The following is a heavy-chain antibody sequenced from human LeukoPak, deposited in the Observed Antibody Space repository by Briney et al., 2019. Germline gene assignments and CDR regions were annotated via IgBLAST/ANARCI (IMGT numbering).Heavy chain of an antibody. J-gene: IGHJ4*02. CDR1: GGSFSGYY. V-gene: IGHV4-34*01. CDR3: AREWKYSSYEDY. Sequence: SETLSLTCAVYGGSFSGYYWSWIRQPPGKGLEWIGEINHSESTNYNPSLKSRVTISVDTSKNQFSLKLSSVTAADTAVYYCAREWKYSSYEDYWGQGTLVTVSS. D-gene: IGHD6-6*01. CDR2: INHSEST.